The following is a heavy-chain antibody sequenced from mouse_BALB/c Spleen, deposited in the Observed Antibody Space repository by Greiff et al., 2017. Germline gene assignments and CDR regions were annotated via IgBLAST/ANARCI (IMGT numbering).Heavy chain of an antibody. Sequence: DVQLVESGGGLVKPGGSLKLSCAASGFTFSDYYMYWVRQTPEKRLEWVATISDGGSYTYYPDSVKGRFTISRDNAKNNLYLQMSSLKSEDTAMYYCASLYDGPAWFAYWGQGTLVTVSA. CDR1: GFTFSDYY. CDR3: ASLYDGPAWFAY. J-gene: IGHJ3*01. D-gene: IGHD2-3*01. V-gene: IGHV5-4*02. CDR2: ISDGGSYT.